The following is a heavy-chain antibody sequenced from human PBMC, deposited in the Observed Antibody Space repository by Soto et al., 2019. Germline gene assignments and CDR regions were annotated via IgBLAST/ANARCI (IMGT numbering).Heavy chain of an antibody. D-gene: IGHD3-3*01. J-gene: IGHJ6*02. Sequence: SGGSLRLSCAAPGFTFSSYSMNWVRQAPGKGLEWVSYISSSSSTIYYADSVKGRFTISRDNAKNSLYLQMNSLRDEDTAVYYCARDIKYYDFWSAHSGYYGMDVWGQGTTVTVSS. CDR1: GFTFSSYS. CDR2: ISSSSSTI. CDR3: ARDIKYYDFWSAHSGYYGMDV. V-gene: IGHV3-48*02.